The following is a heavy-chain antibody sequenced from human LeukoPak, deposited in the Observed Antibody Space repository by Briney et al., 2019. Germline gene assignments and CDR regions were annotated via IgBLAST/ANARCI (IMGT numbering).Heavy chain of an antibody. J-gene: IGHJ3*02. CDR3: TRSYSSSWYSDAFDI. CDR2: IRSKANSYAT. D-gene: IGHD6-13*01. CDR1: GFTFSSYA. Sequence: PGGSLRLSCAASGFTFSSYAMNWVRQASGKGLEWVGRIRSKANSYATAYAASVKGRFTISRDDSKNTAYLQMNSLKTEDTAVYYCTRSYSSSWYSDAFDIWGQGTMVTVSS. V-gene: IGHV3-73*01.